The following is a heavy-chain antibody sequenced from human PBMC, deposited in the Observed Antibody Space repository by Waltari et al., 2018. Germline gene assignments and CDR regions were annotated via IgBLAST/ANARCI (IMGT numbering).Heavy chain of an antibody. V-gene: IGHV3-23*01. D-gene: IGHD3-10*01. J-gene: IGHJ4*02. Sequence: EVQLLESGGGLVQPGVSLRLSCSASGFTFSSYAIRWVRQAPGKGLEWVSAISGSGGSTYYADSVKGRFTISRDNSKNTLYLQMNSLRAEDTAVYYCAKDRLGGIEQYYFDYWGQGTLVTVSS. CDR2: ISGSGGST. CDR1: GFTFSSYA. CDR3: AKDRLGGIEQYYFDY.